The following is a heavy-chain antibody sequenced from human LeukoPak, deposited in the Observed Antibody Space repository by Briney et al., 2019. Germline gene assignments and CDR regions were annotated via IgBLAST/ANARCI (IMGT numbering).Heavy chain of an antibody. CDR3: TRGEAYYGSGSFLV. D-gene: IGHD3-10*01. CDR2: IHYSGST. Sequence: TSETLSLTCSVSDDSISNNYWSWIRQPPGKGLEWIGYIHYSGSTNYNPSLNSRVTISVDTSKKQVYLKVTSVTAADTAVYYCTRGEAYYGSGSFLVWGQGTLVTVSS. V-gene: IGHV4-59*01. CDR1: DDSISNNY. J-gene: IGHJ4*02.